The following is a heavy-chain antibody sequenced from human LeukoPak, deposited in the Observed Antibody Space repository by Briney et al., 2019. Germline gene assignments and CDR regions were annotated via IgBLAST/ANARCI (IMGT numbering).Heavy chain of an antibody. Sequence: ASVKVSCKASGYTFTSYDINWVRQAPGQGLEWMGWISAYNGNTNYAQKLQGRVTMTTDTSTSTAYMELRSLRSDDTAVYYCAREAYDFWASSMDVWGQGTTVTVSS. V-gene: IGHV1-18*01. J-gene: IGHJ6*02. CDR1: GYTFTSYD. D-gene: IGHD3-3*01. CDR3: AREAYDFWASSMDV. CDR2: ISAYNGNT.